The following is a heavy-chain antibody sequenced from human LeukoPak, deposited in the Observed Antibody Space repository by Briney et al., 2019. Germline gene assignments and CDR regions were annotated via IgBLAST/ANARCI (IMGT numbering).Heavy chain of an antibody. CDR1: GYTFTGYY. D-gene: IGHD3-3*01. Sequence: ASVKVSCKASGYTFTGYYMHWVRQAPGQGLEWMGWINPNSGGTNYAQKFQGRVTMTTDTSISTAYMELSRLRSDDTAVYYCASQRGLGVAEYYFDYWGQGTLVTVSS. V-gene: IGHV1-2*02. J-gene: IGHJ4*02. CDR2: INPNSGGT. CDR3: ASQRGLGVAEYYFDY.